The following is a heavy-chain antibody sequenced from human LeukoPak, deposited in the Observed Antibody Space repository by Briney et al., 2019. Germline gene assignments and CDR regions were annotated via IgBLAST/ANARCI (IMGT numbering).Heavy chain of an antibody. J-gene: IGHJ3*01. V-gene: IGHV3-9*03. CDR3: VRRTEKYAFDV. CDR2: ITGDSGTS. Sequence: GRSLRLSCAASGFTFDDYAMHWVRQAPGKGLEWVSGITGDSGTSVYADSVKGRFTISRDNAKNSLYLQMYSLRGDDMALYYCVRRTEKYAFDVWGQGTMVTVSS. D-gene: IGHD1-1*01. CDR1: GFTFDDYA.